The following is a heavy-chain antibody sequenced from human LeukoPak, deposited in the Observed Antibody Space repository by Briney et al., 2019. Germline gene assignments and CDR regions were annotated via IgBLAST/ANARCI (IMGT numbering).Heavy chain of an antibody. D-gene: IGHD4-17*01. CDR1: GFTFSSYA. Sequence: GASLRLSCAASGFTFSSYAMSWVRQAPGKGLEWVSAISGSGGSTYYADSVKGRFTISRDNPKNTLYLQMNSLRAEDTAVYYCAKDGDYGDYPNWFDPWGQGTLVTVSS. V-gene: IGHV3-23*01. CDR3: AKDGDYGDYPNWFDP. CDR2: ISGSGGST. J-gene: IGHJ5*02.